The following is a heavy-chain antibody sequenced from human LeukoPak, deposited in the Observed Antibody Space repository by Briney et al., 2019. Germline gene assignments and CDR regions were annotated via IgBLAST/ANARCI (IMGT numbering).Heavy chain of an antibody. V-gene: IGHV4-59*13. D-gene: IGHD3-10*01. CDR3: ARASKGIGTFDI. CDR1: GGSISDYY. J-gene: IGHJ3*02. CDR2: IHSSGNT. Sequence: SETLSLTCTVSGGSISDYYWNWIRQPPGKGLEWIAYIHSSGNTNYNPSPKSRVTISAGTSKNQFSLKLSSVTAADTAVYYCARASKGIGTFDIWGQGAMVTVSS.